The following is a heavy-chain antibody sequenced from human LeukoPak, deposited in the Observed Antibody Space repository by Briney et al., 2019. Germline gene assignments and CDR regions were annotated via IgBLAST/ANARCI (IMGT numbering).Heavy chain of an antibody. CDR3: ARDRLWREIYYFDY. J-gene: IGHJ4*02. D-gene: IGHD2-15*01. CDR2: IKQDGSVK. Sequence: GGSLRLSCAASGFTFSSYWMSWVRQAPGKGLEWVANIKQDGSVKYYVDSVKGRFTISRDNAKNSLYLQMNSLRAEDTAVYYCARDRLWREIYYFDYWGQGTLVTVSS. V-gene: IGHV3-7*01. CDR1: GFTFSSYW.